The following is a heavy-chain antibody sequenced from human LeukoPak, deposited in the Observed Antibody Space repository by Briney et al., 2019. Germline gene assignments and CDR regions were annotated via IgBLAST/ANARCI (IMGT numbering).Heavy chain of an antibody. D-gene: IGHD3-9*01. CDR3: ARGGTILSIVDAFDI. J-gene: IGHJ3*02. CDR1: GFTFTGHS. V-gene: IGHV3-30*04. Sequence: GGSLRLSCVASGFTFTGHSMHWVRQAPGKGLEWVAVVADDEKTIFYADSLKGRFTVSRDNSKNMVYLQMNSLRAEDTAVYYCARGGTILSIVDAFDIWGQGTMATVSS. CDR2: VADDEKTI.